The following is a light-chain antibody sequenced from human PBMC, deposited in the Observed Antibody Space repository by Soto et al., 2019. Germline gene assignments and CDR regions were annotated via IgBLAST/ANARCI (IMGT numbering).Light chain of an antibody. CDR3: QSYDSSNRWV. J-gene: IGLJ3*02. V-gene: IGLV6-57*04. CDR2: EDH. CDR1: SGSIASNY. Sequence: NFMLTQPHSVSESPGKTVTISCTRSSGSIASNYVQWYQQRPGSAPTTVIYEDHQRPSGVPDRFSGSIDSSSNSASLTISGLKTEDEADYYCQSYDSSNRWVFGGGTKVTVL.